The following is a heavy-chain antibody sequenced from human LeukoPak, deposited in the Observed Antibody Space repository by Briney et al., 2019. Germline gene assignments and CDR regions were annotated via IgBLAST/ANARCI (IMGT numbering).Heavy chain of an antibody. Sequence: AASVKVSCKASGYTFTSYYMHWVRQAPGQGLEWMGIINPSGGSTSYAQKFQGRDTMTRDTSTSTVYMELSSLRSEDTAVYYCARDADEEMATIGLLDYWGQGTLVTVSS. V-gene: IGHV1-46*01. J-gene: IGHJ4*02. D-gene: IGHD5-24*01. CDR1: GYTFTSYY. CDR2: INPSGGST. CDR3: ARDADEEMATIGLLDY.